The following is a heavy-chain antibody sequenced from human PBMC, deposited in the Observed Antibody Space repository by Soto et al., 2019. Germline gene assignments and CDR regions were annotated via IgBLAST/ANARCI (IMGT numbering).Heavy chain of an antibody. CDR2: INPNGGST. Sequence: QVQLVQSGAEVKKPGASVKISCKASGYTFIHCYIHWARQAPGQGLEWMAIINPNGGSTNYAQKFQGRVTVTSDTSTTPVSMELNTVESDDKAVYFCARSLLQGDFWGQGTLVTVSS. V-gene: IGHV1-46*01. D-gene: IGHD2-21*01. CDR1: GYTFIHCY. CDR3: ARSLLQGDF. J-gene: IGHJ4*02.